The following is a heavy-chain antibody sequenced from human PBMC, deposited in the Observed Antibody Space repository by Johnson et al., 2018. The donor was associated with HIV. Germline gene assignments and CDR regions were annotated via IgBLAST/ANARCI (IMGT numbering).Heavy chain of an antibody. V-gene: IGHV3-20*04. Sequence: VQLVESGGGVVRPGGSLRLSCAASGFTFDDYGMSWVRQAPGKGLEWVSGINWNGGSTGYADSVKGRFTISRDNAKNSLYLQMNSLRAEDTALYYGASEGWGSGSYVRVAFDIWGQGTMVTVSS. CDR3: ASEGWGSGSYVRVAFDI. J-gene: IGHJ3*02. CDR1: GFTFDDYG. CDR2: INWNGGST. D-gene: IGHD1-26*01.